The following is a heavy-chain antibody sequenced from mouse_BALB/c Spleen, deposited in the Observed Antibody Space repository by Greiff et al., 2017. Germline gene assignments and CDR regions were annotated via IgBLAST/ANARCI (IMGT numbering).Heavy chain of an antibody. CDR2: INPYYGST. V-gene: IGHV1-39*01. CDR1: GYSFTDYI. CDR3: ARSYGYEVGAMDY. Sequence: VQLQQTGPELVKPGASVKISCKASGYSFTDYIMLWVKQSHGKSLEWIGNINPYYGSTSYNLKFKGKATLTVDKSSSTAYMQLNSLTSEDSAVYYCARSYGYEVGAMDYWGQGTSVTVSS. J-gene: IGHJ4*01. D-gene: IGHD1-2*01.